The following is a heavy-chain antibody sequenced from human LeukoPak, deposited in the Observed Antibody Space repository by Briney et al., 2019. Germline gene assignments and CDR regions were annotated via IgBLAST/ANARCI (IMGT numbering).Heavy chain of an antibody. CDR2: ISSSGSTI. D-gene: IGHD5-18*01. Sequence: GGSLRLSCAASGFTFSSYEMNWVRHAPGKGVEWVSYISSSGSTIYYADSVKGRFTISRDNAKNSLYLQMNSLRAEDTAVYYCARDPGYSYIDYWGQGTLVTVSS. J-gene: IGHJ4*02. V-gene: IGHV3-48*03. CDR3: ARDPGYSYIDY. CDR1: GFTFSSYE.